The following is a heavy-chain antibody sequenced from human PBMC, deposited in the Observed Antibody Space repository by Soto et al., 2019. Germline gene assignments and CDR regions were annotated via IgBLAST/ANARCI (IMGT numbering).Heavy chain of an antibody. V-gene: IGHV4-61*01. Sequence: SETLSLTCTVSGGSVSSGSYYWSWIRQPPGKGLEWIGYIYYSGSTNYNPSLKSRVTISVDTSKNQFSLKLSSVTAADTAVYYCARSLAAAGYTLDNWGQGILVTVSS. CDR1: GGSVSSGSYY. J-gene: IGHJ4*02. D-gene: IGHD6-13*01. CDR3: ARSLAAAGYTLDN. CDR2: IYYSGST.